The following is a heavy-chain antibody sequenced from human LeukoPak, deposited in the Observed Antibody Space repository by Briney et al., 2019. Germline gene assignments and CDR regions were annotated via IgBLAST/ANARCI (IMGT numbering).Heavy chain of an antibody. V-gene: IGHV3-23*01. Sequence: GGSLRLSCAASGFTFSNYAMNWVRQAPGKGLEWVSLISGSTGSTYYADSVKGRFSISRDNSKNTLYLQMSSLRAEDTAVYFCVRGYSFGPYGMDVWGQGTTVTVSS. CDR3: VRGYSFGPYGMDV. J-gene: IGHJ6*02. CDR2: ISGSTGST. D-gene: IGHD2-15*01. CDR1: GFTFSNYA.